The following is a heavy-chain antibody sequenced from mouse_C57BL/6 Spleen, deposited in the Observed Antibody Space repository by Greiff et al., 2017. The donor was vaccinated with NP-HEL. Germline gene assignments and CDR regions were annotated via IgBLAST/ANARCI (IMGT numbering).Heavy chain of an antibody. D-gene: IGHD2-3*01. CDR2: INPSSGYT. Sequence: QVQLKQSGAELAKPGASVKLSCKASGYTFTSYWMHWVKQRPGQGLEWIGYINPSSGYTNYNQKFKGKATLTVDTSSSTAYMQLSSLTSEDSAVYYCARSEGWLLRYYAMDYWGQGTSVTVSS. V-gene: IGHV1-7*01. CDR3: ARSEGWLLRYYAMDY. CDR1: GYTFTSYW. J-gene: IGHJ4*01.